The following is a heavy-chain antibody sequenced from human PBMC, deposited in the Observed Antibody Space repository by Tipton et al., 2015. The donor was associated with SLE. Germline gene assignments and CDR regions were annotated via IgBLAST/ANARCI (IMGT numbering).Heavy chain of an antibody. D-gene: IGHD1-20*01. Sequence: QLAQSGPEVKKPGASVNVSCNTSSYIFTNYDVTWARHAPGQGLEWMGRISAYNGDTNYAQKVQGRVTMTTDTSTSTAYMELRSLRSDDTAIYYCALSGTSFWGQGTLVTVSS. CDR2: ISAYNGDT. V-gene: IGHV1-18*01. J-gene: IGHJ4*02. CDR3: ALSGTSF. CDR1: SYIFTNYD.